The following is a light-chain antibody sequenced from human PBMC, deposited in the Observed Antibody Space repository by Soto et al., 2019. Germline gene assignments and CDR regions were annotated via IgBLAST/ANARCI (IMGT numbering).Light chain of an antibody. CDR3: SSHTASTTRI. J-gene: IGLJ1*01. CDR1: SSDVGGYNH. V-gene: IGLV2-14*01. CDR2: EVT. Sequence: QSALTQPASVSGSPGQSIIISCTGTSSDVGGYNHVSWYQHHPGKAPKRIIYEVTKRPSGVSNRFSGSKSGDTASLTISGLQAEDEADYYCSSHTASTTRIFGTGTKLTVL.